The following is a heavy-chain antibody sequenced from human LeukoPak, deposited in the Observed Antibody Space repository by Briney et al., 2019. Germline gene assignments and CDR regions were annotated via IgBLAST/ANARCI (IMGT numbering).Heavy chain of an antibody. CDR2: IWYDGSNK. CDR3: ARDRSSGGIAFNWFDP. D-gene: IGHD6-13*01. V-gene: IGHV3-33*01. Sequence: GRSLRLSCAASGFTFSSYGMHWVRQAPGKGLEWEAVIWYDGSNKYYADSVKGRFTISRDNSKNTLYLQMNSLRAEDTAVYYCARDRSSGGIAFNWFDPWGQGTLVTVSS. J-gene: IGHJ5*02. CDR1: GFTFSSYG.